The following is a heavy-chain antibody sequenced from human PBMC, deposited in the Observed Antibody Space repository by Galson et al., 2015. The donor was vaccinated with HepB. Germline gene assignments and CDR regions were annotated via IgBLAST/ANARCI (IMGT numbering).Heavy chain of an antibody. D-gene: IGHD3-16*01. Sequence: SLRLSCADSGLMFSFYSLNWVRQAPGKGLEWVSSISRSSSYIYYADSVKGRFTISRDSAKNSLYLQMNSLRPEDTAVYYCATTSWGEVQRHREHYFGMDVWGQGTTVTVSS. CDR1: GLMFSFYS. CDR2: ISRSSSYI. V-gene: IGHV3-21*01. J-gene: IGHJ6*02. CDR3: ATTSWGEVQRHREHYFGMDV.